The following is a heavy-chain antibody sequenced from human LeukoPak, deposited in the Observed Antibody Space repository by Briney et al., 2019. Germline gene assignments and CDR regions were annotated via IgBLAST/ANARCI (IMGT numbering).Heavy chain of an antibody. CDR1: GFTFSSYG. CDR2: ISYDGSNK. CDR3: AKDPGYSSGWFNDYYYGMDV. D-gene: IGHD6-19*01. Sequence: GRSLRLSCAASGFTFSSYGMHWVRQAPGKGLEWVAVISYDGSNKYYADSVKGRFTISRDNSKNTLYLQMNSLRAEDTAVYYCAKDPGYSSGWFNDYYYGMDVWGQGTTVTVSS. J-gene: IGHJ6*02. V-gene: IGHV3-30*18.